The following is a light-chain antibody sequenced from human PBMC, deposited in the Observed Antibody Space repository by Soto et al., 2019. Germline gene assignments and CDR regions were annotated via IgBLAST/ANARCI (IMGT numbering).Light chain of an antibody. V-gene: IGKV3-15*01. CDR2: AAS. CDR1: QSINSN. Sequence: ETVMTQSPATLSVSPGERATLSCRASQSINSNLAWYQRKPGQAPRLLMYAASVRAAGIPARFSGSGSGTEFTLTISSLQSEDFAVYYCQQYNDWYTFGQGTKLEI. CDR3: QQYNDWYT. J-gene: IGKJ2*01.